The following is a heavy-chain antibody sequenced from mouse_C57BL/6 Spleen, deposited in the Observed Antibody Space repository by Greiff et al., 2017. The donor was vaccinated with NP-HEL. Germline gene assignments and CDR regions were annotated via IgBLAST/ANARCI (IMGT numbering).Heavy chain of an antibody. Sequence: EVQLVESGPVLVKPGASVKMSCKASGYTFTDYYMNWVKQSHGKSLEWIGVINPYNGGTSYNQKFKGKATLTVDKSSSTAYMQLSSLSAEDSAVYSGARLTGTDYWGQGTTLTVSS. CDR1: GYTFTDYY. J-gene: IGHJ2*01. V-gene: IGHV1-19*01. D-gene: IGHD4-1*01. CDR2: INPYNGGT. CDR3: ARLTGTDY.